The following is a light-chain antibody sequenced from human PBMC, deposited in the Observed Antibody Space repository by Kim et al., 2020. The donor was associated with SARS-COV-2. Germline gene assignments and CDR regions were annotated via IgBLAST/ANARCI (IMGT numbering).Light chain of an antibody. J-gene: IGKJ4*01. Sequence: ASVGDRVTITCRASQGISHCLAWYQQKPGEVPKLLIYGASTLQSGVPSRFSGSGSGTDFTLTISSLQPEDVATYYCQKYDTAPLPFGGGTKVDIK. CDR1: QGISHC. V-gene: IGKV1-27*01. CDR2: GAS. CDR3: QKYDTAPLP.